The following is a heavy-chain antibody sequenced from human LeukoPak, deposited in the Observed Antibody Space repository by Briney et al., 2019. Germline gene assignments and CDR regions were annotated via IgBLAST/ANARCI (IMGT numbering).Heavy chain of an antibody. CDR2: ISAYNVNT. Sequence: GASVKVPSKASGYTFTRYGISWVRQAPGHVLEWMGWISAYNVNTNYAQKLQARLTMTTDTSTSTGDMQLRGLRADDTAVYYCARSVVGADNPESTYYDSSGHMVDYWGQGALVTVSS. J-gene: IGHJ4*02. CDR3: ARSVVGADNPESTYYDSSGHMVDY. V-gene: IGHV1-18*01. CDR1: GYTFTRYG. D-gene: IGHD3-22*01.